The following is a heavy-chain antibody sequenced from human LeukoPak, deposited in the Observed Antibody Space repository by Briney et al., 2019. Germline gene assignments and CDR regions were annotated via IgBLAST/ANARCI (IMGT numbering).Heavy chain of an antibody. D-gene: IGHD1-1*01. CDR3: ARAQGTTNWFDP. J-gene: IGHJ5*02. Sequence: GASVKVSCKASGYNFQSSGISWVRQAPGQGLEWMGGIIPIFGTANYAQKFQGRVPITADESTSTAYMELSSLRSEDTAVYYCARAQGTTNWFDPWGQGTLVTVSS. CDR1: GYNFQSSG. V-gene: IGHV1-69*13. CDR2: IIPIFGTA.